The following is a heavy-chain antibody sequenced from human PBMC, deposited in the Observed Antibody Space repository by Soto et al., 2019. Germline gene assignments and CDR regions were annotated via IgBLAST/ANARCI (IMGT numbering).Heavy chain of an antibody. CDR3: ARDRGSSSWYLFDY. CDR2: ISYDGSNK. V-gene: IGHV3-30-3*01. Sequence: HPGGSLRLSCAASGFTFSSYAMHWVRQAPGKGLEWVAVISYDGSNKYYADSVKGRFTISRDNSKNTLYLQMNSLRAEDTAVYYCARDRGSSSWYLFDYWGQGTLVTVSS. J-gene: IGHJ4*02. CDR1: GFTFSSYA. D-gene: IGHD6-13*01.